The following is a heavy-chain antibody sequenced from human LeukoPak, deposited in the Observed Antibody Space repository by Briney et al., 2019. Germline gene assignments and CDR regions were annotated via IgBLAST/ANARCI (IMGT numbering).Heavy chain of an antibody. J-gene: IGHJ3*02. D-gene: IGHD3-22*01. V-gene: IGHV1-18*01. CDR3: ARHRLPRIYYDTSGYYHDACDI. CDR1: GYTFITYV. Sequence: ASVKVSCKASGYTFITYVISWVRQAPGQGLEWMGWISAYNGNTNYAQKLQGRVTMTTDTSTSTAYMELRSLRSDDTAVYYCARHRLPRIYYDTSGYYHDACDIWGQGTMVTVSS. CDR2: ISAYNGNT.